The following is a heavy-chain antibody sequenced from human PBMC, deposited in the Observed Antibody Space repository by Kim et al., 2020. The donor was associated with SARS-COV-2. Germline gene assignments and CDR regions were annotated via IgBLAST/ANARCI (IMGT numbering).Heavy chain of an antibody. J-gene: IGHJ4*02. Sequence: TYYNPSLKSRVTISVDTSKNQFSLKLSSVTAADTAVYYCASLRAMVPFDYWGQGTLVTVSS. V-gene: IGHV4-39*01. CDR2: T. CDR3: ASLRAMVPFDY. D-gene: IGHD5-18*01.